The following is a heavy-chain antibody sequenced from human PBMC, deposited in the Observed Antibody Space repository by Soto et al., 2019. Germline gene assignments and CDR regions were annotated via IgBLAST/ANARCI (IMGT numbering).Heavy chain of an antibody. V-gene: IGHV3-33*01. D-gene: IGHD4-17*01. CDR1: GFTFSRYG. J-gene: IGHJ4*02. CDR3: ARDPASVTTYFDY. CDR2: IWYDGSKK. Sequence: QVQFVESGGGVVQPGTSLRLSCAASGFTFSRYGMHWVRQAPGKGLEWVALIWYDGSKKYYAESVRGRFTISRDDSKNTLYLQMNTLRADDTAVYYCARDPASVTTYFDYWGQGTLVIVSS.